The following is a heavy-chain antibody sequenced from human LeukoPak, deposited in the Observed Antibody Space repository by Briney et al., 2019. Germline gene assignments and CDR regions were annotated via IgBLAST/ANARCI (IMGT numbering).Heavy chain of an antibody. J-gene: IGHJ4*02. CDR1: GFTFDDYA. CDR2: ISWNSGSI. CDR3: AKDEVGAMVQGAVGYFDY. Sequence: GGSLRLSCAASGFTFDDYAMHSVRQAPGKGLEWGSGISWNSGSIGYADSVKGRFTISRDNAKNSLYLQMNSLRAEDTALYYCAKDEVGAMVQGAVGYFDYWGQGTLVTVSS. V-gene: IGHV3-9*01. D-gene: IGHD3-10*01.